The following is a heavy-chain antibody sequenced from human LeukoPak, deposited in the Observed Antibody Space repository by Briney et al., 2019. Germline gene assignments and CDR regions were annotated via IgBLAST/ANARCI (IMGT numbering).Heavy chain of an antibody. CDR2: IKSDGSST. J-gene: IGHJ4*02. CDR1: GFTFSSYW. V-gene: IGHV3-74*01. CDR3: ARDHLAYGWPGYSYSSANDY. D-gene: IGHD5-18*01. Sequence: PGGSLRLSCAASGFTFSSYWMHWVRQAPGKGLEWVSRIKSDGSSTSYADSVKGRFTISRDNAKNSLYLQMNSLRAEDTAVYYCARDHLAYGWPGYSYSSANDYWGQGTLVTVSS.